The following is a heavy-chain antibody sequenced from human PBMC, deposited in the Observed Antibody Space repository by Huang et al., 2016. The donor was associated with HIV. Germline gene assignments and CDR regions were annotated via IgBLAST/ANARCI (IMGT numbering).Heavy chain of an antibody. CDR3: GGSSGYWSFDY. V-gene: IGHV1-18*04. D-gene: IGHD3-22*01. CDR2: ISTNNGYT. Sequence: QVQLVQSGGEVKKPGASVKVSCKASDYTFTSYGISWVRQAPGQGLEWMGRISTNNGYTNYAQKFQGRVTMTTDTSTSTAYMELRSLRSDDTAVYYCGGSSGYWSFDYWGQGTLVTVSS. J-gene: IGHJ4*02. CDR1: DYTFTSYG.